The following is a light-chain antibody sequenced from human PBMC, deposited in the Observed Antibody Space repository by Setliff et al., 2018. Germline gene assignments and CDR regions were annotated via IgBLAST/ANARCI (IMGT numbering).Light chain of an antibody. CDR1: NSNIGNNY. CDR2: ENN. V-gene: IGLV1-51*01. Sequence: QSVLTQPPSVSATPGQKVTISCSGSNSNIGNNYVSWYQHLPGTAPKLLIYENNKRPSGIPDRFSGSKSGTSATLGITGLQTGDEADYYCGTWDSSLGAGLFGGGTK. J-gene: IGLJ2*01. CDR3: GTWDSSLGAGL.